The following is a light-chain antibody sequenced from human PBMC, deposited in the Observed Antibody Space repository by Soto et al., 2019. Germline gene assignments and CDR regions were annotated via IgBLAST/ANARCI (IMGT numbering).Light chain of an antibody. V-gene: IGKV1-5*01. CDR3: QQYNSYPT. J-gene: IGKJ4*01. Sequence: DIRMTQSPSTLSASVGDRVTITCRASQTIRGYLAWYQQKPRKAHKLLIYDASSLESGVASSFSGSGSGTEFPLTISRLQPDDFATYYCQQYNSYPTFGGGTQVDIK. CDR2: DAS. CDR1: QTIRGY.